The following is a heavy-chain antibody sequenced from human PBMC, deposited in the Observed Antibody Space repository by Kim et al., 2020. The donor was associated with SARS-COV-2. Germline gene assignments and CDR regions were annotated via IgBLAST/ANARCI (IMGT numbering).Heavy chain of an antibody. V-gene: IGHV3-33*06. CDR1: GFTFSSYG. D-gene: IGHD3-16*01. J-gene: IGHJ4*02. CDR3: AKEARSWIWGLPERYYFDY. Sequence: GGSLRLSCAASGFTFSSYGMHWVRQAPGKGLEWVAVIWYDGSNKYYADSVKGRFTISRDNSKNTLYLQMNSLRAEDTAVYYCAKEARSWIWGLPERYYFDYWGQGTLVTVSS. CDR2: IWYDGSNK.